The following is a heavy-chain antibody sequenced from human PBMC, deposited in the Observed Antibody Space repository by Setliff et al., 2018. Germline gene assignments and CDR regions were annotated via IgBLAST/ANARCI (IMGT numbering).Heavy chain of an antibody. J-gene: IGHJ6*03. CDR2: IDTSGST. D-gene: IGHD1-26*01. CDR1: GGSINNYY. Sequence: SETLSLTCTVSGGSINNYYWSWIRQSPGKGLEWIGYIDTSGSTDYNPSLKSRVTISVDTSKNQFSLNLNSVTAADTAVYYCARAPPNRYSGSYEYFYMDVWGRGTTVTVSS. CDR3: ARAPPNRYSGSYEYFYMDV. V-gene: IGHV4-4*08.